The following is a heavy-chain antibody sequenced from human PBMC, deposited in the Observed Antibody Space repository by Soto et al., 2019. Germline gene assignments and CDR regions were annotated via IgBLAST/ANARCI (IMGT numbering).Heavy chain of an antibody. J-gene: IGHJ6*02. CDR2: SSSGSTYI. Sequence: EVQLVESGGGLVKPGGSKRLSCAASGFTFSSYSMNWVRQAPGKGLEWVSSSSSGSTYIYYADSVKGRFTISRDNAKNSLYLQMNSLRAEDTAVYFCARVYYSNLPYYFYYMDVWGQGTTVTVSS. CDR1: GFTFSSYS. V-gene: IGHV3-21*01. D-gene: IGHD4-4*01. CDR3: ARVYYSNLPYYFYYMDV.